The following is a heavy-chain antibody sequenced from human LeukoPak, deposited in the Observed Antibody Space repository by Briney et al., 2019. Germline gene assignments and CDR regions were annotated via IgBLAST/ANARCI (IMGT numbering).Heavy chain of an antibody. D-gene: IGHD3-10*01. CDR2: IYYSGST. CDR3: ASLYYGSGSYSNYYFDY. Sequence: SETLSLTCTVSGGSISSSSYYWGWIRQPPGTGLEWIGSIYYSGSTYYNPSLKSRVTISVDTSKNQFSLKLSSVTAADTAVYYCASLYYGSGSYSNYYFDYWGQGTLVTVSS. CDR1: GGSISSSSYY. J-gene: IGHJ4*02. V-gene: IGHV4-39*07.